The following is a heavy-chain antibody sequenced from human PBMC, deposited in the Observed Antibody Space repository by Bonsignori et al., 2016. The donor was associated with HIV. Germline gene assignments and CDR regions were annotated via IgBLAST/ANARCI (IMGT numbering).Heavy chain of an antibody. CDR2: IYYSGST. CDR3: ARDHRGSFWSGYSGFDY. V-gene: IGHV4-59*01. CDR1: GGSISSYY. J-gene: IGHJ4*02. D-gene: IGHD3-3*01. Sequence: SETLSLTCTVSGGSISSYYWSWIRQPPGKGLEWIGYIYYSGSTNYNPSLKSRVTISVDTSKNQFSLKLSSVTAADTAVYYCARDHRGSFWSGYSGFDYWGQGTLVTVSS.